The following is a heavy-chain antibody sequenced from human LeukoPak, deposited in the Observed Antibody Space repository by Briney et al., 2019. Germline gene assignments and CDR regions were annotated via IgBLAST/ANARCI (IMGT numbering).Heavy chain of an antibody. CDR2: IYYSGST. CDR1: GGSISSYY. J-gene: IGHJ4*02. D-gene: IGHD3-10*01. V-gene: IGHV4-59*08. CDR3: ARQTGSGLFSLP. Sequence: PSETLSLTCTVSGGSISSYYWSWIRQPPGKGLEWIGYIYYSGSTNYNPSLKSRVTISVDTSKNQFSLKLSSVTAADTAVYHCARQTGSGLFSLPGGQGTLVTVSS.